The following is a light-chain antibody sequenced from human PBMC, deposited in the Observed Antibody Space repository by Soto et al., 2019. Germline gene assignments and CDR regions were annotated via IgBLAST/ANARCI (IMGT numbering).Light chain of an antibody. Sequence: QSVLTQPPSASGTPGQRVIISCSRSSSNIGSNTVNWYQQLPGTAPKLLIYSNNQRPSGVPDRFSGSKSGTSASLAISGLQSEDEADYYCAAWDDSLNGRYVFGTGTKVTVL. CDR2: SNN. J-gene: IGLJ1*01. CDR3: AAWDDSLNGRYV. CDR1: SSNIGSNT. V-gene: IGLV1-44*01.